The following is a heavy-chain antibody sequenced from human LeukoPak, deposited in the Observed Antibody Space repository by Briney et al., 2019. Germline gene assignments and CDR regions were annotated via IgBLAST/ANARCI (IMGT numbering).Heavy chain of an antibody. CDR2: INPKSGGT. CDR3: ARGWAFDFAGYYFALGY. Sequence: ASVKVSCKASGYTFTGYHMHWVRQAPGQGLEWMGWINPKSGGTNNTQKFQGRVTMTRDTAISTAYMELRRLTSDDTAVYYCARGWAFDFAGYYFALGYWGQGTLVTVSS. CDR1: GYTFTGYH. J-gene: IGHJ4*02. V-gene: IGHV1-2*02. D-gene: IGHD3-22*01.